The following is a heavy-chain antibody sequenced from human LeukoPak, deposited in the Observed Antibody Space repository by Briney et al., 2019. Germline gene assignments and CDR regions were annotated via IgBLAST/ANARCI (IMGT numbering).Heavy chain of an antibody. Sequence: GGSLRLSCAASGFTFSSYAMSWVRQAPGKGLEWVSVIYSGGSTYYADSVKGRFTISRDNSKNTLYLQMSSLRAEDTAVYYCARETRYAFDIWGQGTMVTVSS. CDR3: ARETRYAFDI. D-gene: IGHD1-14*01. CDR1: GFTFSSYA. V-gene: IGHV3-66*01. CDR2: IYSGGST. J-gene: IGHJ3*02.